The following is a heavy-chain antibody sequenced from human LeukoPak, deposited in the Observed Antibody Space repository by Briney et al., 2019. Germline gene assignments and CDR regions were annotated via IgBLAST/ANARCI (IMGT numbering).Heavy chain of an antibody. CDR1: GYTFTSYD. D-gene: IGHD6-19*01. CDR3: ASGDSSGWWAYWYFDL. V-gene: IGHV1-8*01. Sequence: GASVKVSCKASGYTFTSYDINWVRQATGQGLEWMGWMNPNSGNTGYAQKFQGRVTMTRNTSISTAYMELSSLRSEDTAVYYCASGDSSGWWAYWYFDLWGRGTLVTVSS. J-gene: IGHJ2*01. CDR2: MNPNSGNT.